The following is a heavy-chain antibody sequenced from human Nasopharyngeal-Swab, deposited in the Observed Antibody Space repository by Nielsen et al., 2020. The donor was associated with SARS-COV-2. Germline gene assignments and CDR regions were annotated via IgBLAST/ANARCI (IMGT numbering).Heavy chain of an antibody. D-gene: IGHD5-12*01. J-gene: IGHJ3*02. Sequence: GESLKISCAASGFTFSSYAMSWVRQAPGKGLEWVSAISGSGGSTYYADSVKGRFTISRGNSKNTLYLQMNSLRAEDTAVYYSAKVGYPSAFDIWGQGTMVTVSS. CDR2: ISGSGGST. CDR3: AKVGYPSAFDI. CDR1: GFTFSSYA. V-gene: IGHV3-23*01.